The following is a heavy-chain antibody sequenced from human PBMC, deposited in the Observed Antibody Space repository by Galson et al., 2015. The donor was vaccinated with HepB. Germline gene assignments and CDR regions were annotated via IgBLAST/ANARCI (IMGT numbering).Heavy chain of an antibody. CDR3: ARGGYGDYVAGGFDY. J-gene: IGHJ4*02. Sequence: SLRLSCAASGFTFSSYGMHWVCQAPGKGLEWVAVISYDGSNKYYADSVKGRFTISRDNSKNTLYLQMNSLRAEDTAVYYCARGGYGDYVAGGFDYWGQGTLVTVSS. V-gene: IGHV3-30*03. D-gene: IGHD4-17*01. CDR1: GFTFSSYG. CDR2: ISYDGSNK.